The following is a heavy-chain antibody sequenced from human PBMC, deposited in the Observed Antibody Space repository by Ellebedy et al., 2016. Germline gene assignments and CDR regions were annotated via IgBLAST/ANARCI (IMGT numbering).Heavy chain of an antibody. Sequence: SETLSLTXTVSGGSTSSGTYYWTWIRQPAGKGLEWIGRIYTSGSPVYNPSLKSRVTMSLDTSKNHFSLNLNSETAADTAVYYCARGLYFDSSGYHYWFDPWGQGTLVTVSA. CDR2: IYTSGSP. V-gene: IGHV4-4*07. CDR1: GGSTSSGTYY. CDR3: ARGLYFDSSGYHYWFDP. J-gene: IGHJ5*02. D-gene: IGHD3-22*01.